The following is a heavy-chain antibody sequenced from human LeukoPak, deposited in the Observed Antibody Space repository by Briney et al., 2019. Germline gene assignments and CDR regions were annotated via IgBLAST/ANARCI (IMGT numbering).Heavy chain of an antibody. CDR2: IYHSGST. D-gene: IGHD4-23*01. CDR3: ARGNGGNGAFDI. Sequence: SKTLSLTCSVSGYSISSGYYWGWIRQPPGKGLEWIGGIYHSGSTYYNPSLKSRVTISVDTSKNQFSLKLSSVPAADTAVYYCARGNGGNGAFDIWGQGTMVTVSS. CDR1: GYSISSGYY. V-gene: IGHV4-38-2*02. J-gene: IGHJ3*02.